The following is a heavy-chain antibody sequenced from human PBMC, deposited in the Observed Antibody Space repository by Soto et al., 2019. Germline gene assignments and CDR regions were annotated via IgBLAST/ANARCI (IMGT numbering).Heavy chain of an antibody. J-gene: IGHJ4*02. CDR1: GGSFSGYY. CDR3: ARHSYCTNGVCYRRRFDY. V-gene: IGHV4-34*01. CDR2: INHSGST. D-gene: IGHD2-8*01. Sequence: SLTCAVYGGSFSGYYWSWIRQPPGKGLEWIGEINHSGSTNYNPSLKSRVTISVDTSKNQFSLKLSSVTAADTAVYYCARHSYCTNGVCYRRRFDYWGQGTLVTVSS.